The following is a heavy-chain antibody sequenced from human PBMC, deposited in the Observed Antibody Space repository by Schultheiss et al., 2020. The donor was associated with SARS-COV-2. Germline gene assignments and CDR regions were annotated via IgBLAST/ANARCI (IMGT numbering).Heavy chain of an antibody. V-gene: IGHV1-69*04. CDR2: IIPILGIA. Sequence: SVKVSCKASGGTFSSYAISWVRQAPGQGLEWMGRIIPILGIANYAQKFQGRVTITADKSTSTAYMELSSLRAEDTAVYYCASDTAKTAQDYYGMDVWGHGTTVTVSS. J-gene: IGHJ6*02. CDR1: GGTFSSYA. D-gene: IGHD2-21*02. CDR3: ASDTAKTAQDYYGMDV.